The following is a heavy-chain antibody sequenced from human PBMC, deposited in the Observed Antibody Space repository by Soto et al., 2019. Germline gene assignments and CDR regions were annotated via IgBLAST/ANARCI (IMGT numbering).Heavy chain of an antibody. CDR3: ARGFRNQLGAVDAFDI. CDR2: MNPNSGNT. CDR1: GYTFTSYD. Sequence: ASVKVSCKASGYTFTSYDINWVRQATGQGLEWMGWMNPNSGNTGYAQKFQGRVTMTRNTSISTAYMELSSLRSEDTAVYYCARGFRNQLGAVDAFDIWGQGTMVTVSS. J-gene: IGHJ3*02. D-gene: IGHD2-2*01. V-gene: IGHV1-8*01.